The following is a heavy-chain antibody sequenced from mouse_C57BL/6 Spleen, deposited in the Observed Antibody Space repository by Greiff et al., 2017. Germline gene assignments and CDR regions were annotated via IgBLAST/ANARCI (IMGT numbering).Heavy chain of an antibody. D-gene: IGHD4-1*01. V-gene: IGHV5-4*01. CDR3: ARDGTGPFFAY. J-gene: IGHJ3*01. Sequence: EVMLVESGGGLVKPGGSMKLSCAASGFTFSSYAMSWVRQTPEKRLEWVATISDGGSYTYYPDNVKGRFTISRDNAKNNLYLQMSHLKSEDTAMYYCARDGTGPFFAYWGQGTLVTVSA. CDR1: GFTFSSYA. CDR2: ISDGGSYT.